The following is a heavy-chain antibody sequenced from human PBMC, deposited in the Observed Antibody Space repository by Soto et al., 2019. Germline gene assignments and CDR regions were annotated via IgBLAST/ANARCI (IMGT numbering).Heavy chain of an antibody. Sequence: QLQLQESGPGLVKPSETLSLTCTVSGGSISSNSYYWGWIRQPPGKGLEWIGSLYCDASPPYNPSLEVRVTLSVDTAKNESSLKLSSVTASDTAVYYFAREKDPPGDVYNLGYWGQGSLVTVSS. D-gene: IGHD1-1*01. CDR1: GGSISSNSYY. CDR2: LYCDASP. CDR3: AREKDPPGDVYNLGY. V-gene: IGHV4-39*02. J-gene: IGHJ4*02.